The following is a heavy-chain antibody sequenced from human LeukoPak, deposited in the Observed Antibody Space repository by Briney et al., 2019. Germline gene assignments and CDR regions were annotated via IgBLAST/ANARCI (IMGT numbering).Heavy chain of an antibody. V-gene: IGHV4-39*01. CDR3: ARANGGGSYRTVYYYYMDV. CDR1: GGSISSSSYY. CDR2: IYYSGST. Sequence: SETLSLTCTVSGGSISSSSYYWGWIRQPPGKGLEWIGSIYYSGSTYYNPSLKSRVTISVDTSKNQFSLKLSSVTAADTAVYYCARANGGGSYRTVYYYYMDVWGKGTTVTVSS. J-gene: IGHJ6*03. D-gene: IGHD1-26*01.